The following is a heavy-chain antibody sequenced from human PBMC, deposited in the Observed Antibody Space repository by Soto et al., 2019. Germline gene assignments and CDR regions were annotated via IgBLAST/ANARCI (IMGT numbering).Heavy chain of an antibody. CDR2: INSDGSST. V-gene: IGHV3-74*01. D-gene: IGHD3-10*01. J-gene: IGHJ6*02. CDR3: ARGGGTYGSYYYAMDV. CDR1: GFTFSTYW. Sequence: EVQLVESGGGLVQPGGSLRLSCAASGFTFSTYWMHWVRQAPGKGLVWVSRINSDGSSTNYADSVKGRFTISRDNAKNTLFLQINSLGAGDTAVYYCARGGGTYGSYYYAMDVWGQGTTVTVSS.